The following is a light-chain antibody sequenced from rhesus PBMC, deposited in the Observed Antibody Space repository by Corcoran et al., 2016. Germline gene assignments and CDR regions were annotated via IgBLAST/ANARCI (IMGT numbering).Light chain of an antibody. CDR2: ADS. Sequence: SYELTQPRSVSVSPGQTARITWGGDHIGTKSVQWYQQKPPQAPVLVIYADSERPSGIPERFSGFNSGNTATLTISGVEAGDEADCYWRVWDSRSEHYIFGAGTRLIV. CDR1: HIGTKS. V-gene: IGLV3-40*01. J-gene: IGLJ1*01. CDR3: RVWDSRSEHYI.